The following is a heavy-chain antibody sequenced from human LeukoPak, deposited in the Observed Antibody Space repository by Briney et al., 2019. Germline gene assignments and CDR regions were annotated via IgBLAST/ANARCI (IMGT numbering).Heavy chain of an antibody. Sequence: PGGSLRPSCAASGFTFSSYSMNWVRQAPGKGLEWVSSISSSSSYIYYADSVKGRFTISRDNAKNSLYLQMNSLRAEDTAVYYCARVRYYYGSGSYYNLYYMDVWGKGTTVTVSS. D-gene: IGHD3-10*01. CDR2: ISSSSSYI. CDR3: ARVRYYYGSGSYYNLYYMDV. J-gene: IGHJ6*03. V-gene: IGHV3-21*01. CDR1: GFTFSSYS.